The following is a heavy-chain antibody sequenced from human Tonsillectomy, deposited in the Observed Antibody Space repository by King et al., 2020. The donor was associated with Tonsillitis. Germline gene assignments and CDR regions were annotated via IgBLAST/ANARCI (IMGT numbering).Heavy chain of an antibody. J-gene: IGHJ4*02. Sequence: VQLVESGGGVVQPGRSLTLSCAASGFTFSSYGMHWVRQAPGKGLEWVAVISYDGSNKYYADSVKGRFTISRDNSKNALYLQLNSLRAEDTAVYYCAKTPPSIPIWPQILPDYWGQGTLVTVSS. V-gene: IGHV3-30*18. D-gene: IGHD2-21*01. CDR3: AKTPPSIPIWPQILPDY. CDR2: ISYDGSNK. CDR1: GFTFSSYG.